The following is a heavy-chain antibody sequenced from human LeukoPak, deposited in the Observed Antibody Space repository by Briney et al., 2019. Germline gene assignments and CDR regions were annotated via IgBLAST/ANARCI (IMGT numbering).Heavy chain of an antibody. Sequence: ASVKVSCKASGYTFTGYYMHWVRQAPGQGLEWMGWINPNSGGTNYAQKFQGRVTMTEDTSTDTAYVELSSLRSEDTAVYYCAATQDYYDSSGHAFDIWGQGIMVTVSS. CDR1: GYTFTGYY. J-gene: IGHJ3*02. D-gene: IGHD3-22*01. CDR3: AATQDYYDSSGHAFDI. V-gene: IGHV1-2*02. CDR2: INPNSGGT.